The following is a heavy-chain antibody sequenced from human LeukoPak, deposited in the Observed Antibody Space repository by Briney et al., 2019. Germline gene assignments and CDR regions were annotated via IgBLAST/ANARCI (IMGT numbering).Heavy chain of an antibody. Sequence: GGSLRLSCAASGFTFSSYSMNWVRQAPGKGLVWVSRINGDGSTTTYADSVKGRFTISRDNAKNTLYVQMNSLRVEDTAVYYCARDLDGSGNYHWFDPWGQGTLVTVSS. J-gene: IGHJ5*02. CDR2: INGDGSTT. D-gene: IGHD3-10*01. CDR1: GFTFSSYS. CDR3: ARDLDGSGNYHWFDP. V-gene: IGHV3-74*01.